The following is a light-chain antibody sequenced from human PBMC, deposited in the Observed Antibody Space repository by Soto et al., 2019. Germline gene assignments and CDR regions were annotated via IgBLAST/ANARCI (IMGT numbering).Light chain of an antibody. V-gene: IGKV1-5*03. CDR2: KAS. J-gene: IGKJ5*01. CDR3: QQLFDSPIT. CDR1: QTISSW. Sequence: DIQMTQSPSTLSGSVGDRVTITCRASQTISSWLAWYQQKPGKAPKLLIYKASTLESGVPSRFSATVSGTEFSLTITSLQPEDFATYYCQQLFDSPITFXQGTRMEIK.